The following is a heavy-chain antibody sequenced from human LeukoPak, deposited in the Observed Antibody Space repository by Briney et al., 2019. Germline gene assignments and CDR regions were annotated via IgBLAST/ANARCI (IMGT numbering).Heavy chain of an antibody. CDR1: GFTFSSYS. Sequence: GGSLRLSCAASGFTFSSYSMNWVRQAPGKGLEWVSAISGSGGSTYYADSVKGRFTISRDNSKNTLYLQMNSLRAEDTAVYYCAYSSGYYYVSIIFDYWGQGTLVTVSS. D-gene: IGHD3-22*01. J-gene: IGHJ4*02. V-gene: IGHV3-23*01. CDR3: AYSSGYYYVSIIFDY. CDR2: ISGSGGST.